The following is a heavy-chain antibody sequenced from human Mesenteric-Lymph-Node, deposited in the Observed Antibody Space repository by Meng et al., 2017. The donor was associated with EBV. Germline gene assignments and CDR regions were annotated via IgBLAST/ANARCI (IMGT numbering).Heavy chain of an antibody. CDR1: GGTFGNHA. CDR3: ARQGNYYGSGTHAHFDY. D-gene: IGHD3-10*01. Sequence: QIQMVQSGAEVKKPGSSVKVSCKASGGTFGNHAISWVRQAPGQGLEWMGGIVAVFGTTHYAQKFQGRVTITADESTSTVYMELSSLRSEDTAVYYCARQGNYYGSGTHAHFDYWGQGALVTVSS. J-gene: IGHJ4*02. V-gene: IGHV1-69*12. CDR2: IVAVFGTT.